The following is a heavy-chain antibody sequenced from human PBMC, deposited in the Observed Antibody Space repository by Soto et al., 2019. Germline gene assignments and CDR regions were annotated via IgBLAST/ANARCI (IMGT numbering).Heavy chain of an antibody. CDR2: ISGSGGST. Sequence: EVQLLESGGGLVQPGGSLRLSCAASGFTFSSYAMSWVRQAPGKGLEWVSAISGSGGSTYYADSVKGRFTISRDNSKNKLYLQMNSLRAEDTAVYYCAKSGLGYCSGGSCYVVWPSFFGDRGANYYYYYGMDVWGQGTTVTVSS. D-gene: IGHD2-15*01. CDR1: GFTFSSYA. V-gene: IGHV3-23*01. J-gene: IGHJ6*02. CDR3: AKSGLGYCSGGSCYVVWPSFFGDRGANYYYYYGMDV.